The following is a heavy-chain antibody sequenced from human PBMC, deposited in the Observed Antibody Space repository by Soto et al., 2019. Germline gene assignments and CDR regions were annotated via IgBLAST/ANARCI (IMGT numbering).Heavy chain of an antibody. D-gene: IGHD1-1*01. V-gene: IGHV5-51*01. Sequence: GGSLKISWKGSGYSFTSYWIGWVRPMPGKGLEWMGIIYPGDSDTRYSPSFQGQVTISADKSISTAYLQWSSLKASDTAMYYCARHSELEASDYYYYMDVWGKGTTVTVSS. CDR2: IYPGDSDT. CDR3: ARHSELEASDYYYYMDV. CDR1: GYSFTSYW. J-gene: IGHJ6*03.